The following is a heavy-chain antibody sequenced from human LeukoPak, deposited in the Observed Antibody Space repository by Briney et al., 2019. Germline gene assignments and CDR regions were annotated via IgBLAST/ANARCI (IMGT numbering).Heavy chain of an antibody. V-gene: IGHV3-72*01. Sequence: GGSLRLSCAASGFTFSDHYMDWVRQAPGKGLEWVGRAKNKANSYITQYAASVKGRFTISRDDSQNSLYLQMNSLKTEDTAVYFCARGSGVVTGTTPAHYGMDVWGQGTTVTVSS. J-gene: IGHJ6*02. CDR1: GFTFSDHY. D-gene: IGHD1-20*01. CDR3: ARGSGVVTGTTPAHYGMDV. CDR2: AKNKANSYIT.